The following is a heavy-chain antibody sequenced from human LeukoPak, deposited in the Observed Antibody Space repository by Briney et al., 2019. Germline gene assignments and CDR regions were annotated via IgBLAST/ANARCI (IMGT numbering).Heavy chain of an antibody. CDR2: IIPIFGTA. J-gene: IGHJ5*02. D-gene: IGHD3-10*01. Sequence: ASVKVSCKASGGTFSSYAISWVRQAPGQGLEWMGRIIPIFGTANYAQKFQGRVTITTDESTSTAYMELSSLRSEDTAVYYCARSLIPYYYGSGSYWLDPWGQGTLATVSS. V-gene: IGHV1-69*05. CDR1: GGTFSSYA. CDR3: ARSLIPYYYGSGSYWLDP.